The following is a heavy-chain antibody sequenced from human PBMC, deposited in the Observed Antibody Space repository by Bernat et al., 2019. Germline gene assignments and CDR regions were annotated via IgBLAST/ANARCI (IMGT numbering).Heavy chain of an antibody. V-gene: IGHV3-23*04. D-gene: IGHD6-6*01. Sequence: EVQLVESGGGLVQPGGSLRLSCAASGFTFSSYAMSWVRQAPGKGREWVAAISGSGGSTYYADSVKGRFTISRDNSKNTLYLQMNSLRAEDTAVYYCANPDSSSVYYYMDVWGKGTTVTVSS. J-gene: IGHJ6*03. CDR1: GFTFSSYA. CDR2: ISGSGGST. CDR3: ANPDSSSVYYYMDV.